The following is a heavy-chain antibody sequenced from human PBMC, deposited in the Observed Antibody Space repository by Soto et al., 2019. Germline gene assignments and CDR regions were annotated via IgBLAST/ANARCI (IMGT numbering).Heavy chain of an antibody. CDR1: GFSFDDYG. J-gene: IGHJ4*02. D-gene: IGHD2-2*03. Sequence: EVPLVESGGGSVQPGRSLRLSCAASGFSFDDYGMHWVRPGPGKGLEWVSGISWNSGDIYYADSVKGRFTISRDNAKRSLYLQMNSLRTEETALYYCAKDNDLDRDGPFDYWGQGILVTVSS. CDR3: AKDNDLDRDGPFDY. V-gene: IGHV3-9*01. CDR2: ISWNSGDI.